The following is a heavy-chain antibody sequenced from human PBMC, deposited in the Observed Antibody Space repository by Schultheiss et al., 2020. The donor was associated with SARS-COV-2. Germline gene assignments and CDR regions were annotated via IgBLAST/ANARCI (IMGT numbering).Heavy chain of an antibody. D-gene: IGHD3-3*02. V-gene: IGHV1-2*04. J-gene: IGHJ4*02. CDR2: INPNSGGT. CDR1: GGTFSSYA. Sequence: ASVKVSCKASGGTFSSYAISWVRQAPGQGLEWMGWINPNSGGTNYAQKFQGWVTMTRDTSISTAYMELSRLRSDDTAVYYCARALSTWTLLNWGQGTLVTVSS. CDR3: ARALSTWTLLN.